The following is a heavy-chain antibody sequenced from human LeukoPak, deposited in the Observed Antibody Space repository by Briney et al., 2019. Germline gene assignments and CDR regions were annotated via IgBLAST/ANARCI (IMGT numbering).Heavy chain of an antibody. V-gene: IGHV3-74*01. CDR1: GFTFSSYE. D-gene: IGHD6-19*01. CDR3: AKEIIAVAGSRYFDY. CDR2: INSDGSST. J-gene: IGHJ4*02. Sequence: GGSLRLSCAASGFTFSSYEMNWVRQAPGKGLVWVSRINSDGSSTSYADSVKGRFTISRDNAKNTLYLQMNSLRAEDTAVYYCAKEIIAVAGSRYFDYWGQGTLVTVSS.